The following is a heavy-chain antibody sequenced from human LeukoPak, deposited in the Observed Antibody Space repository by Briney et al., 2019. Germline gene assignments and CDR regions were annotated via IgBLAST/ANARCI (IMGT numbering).Heavy chain of an antibody. V-gene: IGHV4-39*01. Sequence: SETLSLTCTVSGGSISSSSYYWGWIRQPPGKGLEWIGSIYYSGSTYYNPSLKSRVTISVDTSKNQFSLKLSSVTAADTAVYYCARSGVLLWFGELRGDDFDYWGQGTLVTVSS. CDR3: ARSGVLLWFGELRGDDFDY. J-gene: IGHJ4*02. CDR2: IYYSGST. D-gene: IGHD3-10*01. CDR1: GGSISSSSYY.